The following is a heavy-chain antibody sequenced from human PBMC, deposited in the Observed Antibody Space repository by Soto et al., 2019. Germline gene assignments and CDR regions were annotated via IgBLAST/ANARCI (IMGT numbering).Heavy chain of an antibody. CDR2: INPSGGST. D-gene: IGHD1-26*01. CDR1: GYTFTSYY. CDR3: ARDGEWELLFRFAD. Sequence: AAVKVSCQSSGYTFTSYYMHWVRQAPGQGLEWMGIINPSGGSTSYAQKFQGRVTMTRDTSTSTVYMELSSLRSEDTAVYYCARDGEWELLFRFADWGQRTPVTVYS. J-gene: IGHJ4*02. V-gene: IGHV1-46*01.